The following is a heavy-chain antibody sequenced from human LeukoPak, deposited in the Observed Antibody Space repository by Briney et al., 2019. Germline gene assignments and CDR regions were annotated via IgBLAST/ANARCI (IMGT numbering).Heavy chain of an antibody. V-gene: IGHV4-59*12. J-gene: IGHJ4*02. CDR3: ARLAAFSNDWYYFDY. Sequence: SETLSLTCTVSGGSINNYYWTWIRQPPGKGLEWIGNIHSGSTNCNPTLKSRVSIAVDTFKNQLSLKLNSVTAADTAVYYCARLAAFSNDWYYFDYWGQGTLVTVSS. CDR2: IHSGST. D-gene: IGHD6-19*01. CDR1: GGSINNYY.